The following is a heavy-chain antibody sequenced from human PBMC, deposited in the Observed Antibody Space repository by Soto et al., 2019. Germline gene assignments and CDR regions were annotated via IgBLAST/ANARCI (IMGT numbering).Heavy chain of an antibody. Sequence: QVQLVESGGGVVQPGGSLSLSCAASAFPFSRYAMHWLRQDPGKGLEWVAVIPHDGNNEDYTDSVRGRFTISRDNSKNTFYLQMNSLRCDDTAVYYCARGLDKIAGGAFDIWGQVTMVTVPS. CDR2: IPHDGNNE. CDR1: AFPFSRYA. V-gene: IGHV3-33*01. J-gene: IGHJ3*02. D-gene: IGHD3-10*01. CDR3: ARGLDKIAGGAFDI.